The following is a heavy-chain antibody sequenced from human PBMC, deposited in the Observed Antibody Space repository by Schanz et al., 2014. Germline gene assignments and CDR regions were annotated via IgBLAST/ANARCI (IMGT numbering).Heavy chain of an antibody. J-gene: IGHJ3*02. CDR2: INPNSGGT. CDR3: ARDYYDILTGYPYDTFDI. CDR1: GYTFTDYY. Sequence: QVQLVQSGAEVKKPGASVKISCKASGYTFTDYYMYWVRQAPGQGLEWMGRINPNSGGTNYAQKFQGRVTMTRDTSISTAYMELRRLRSDDPAVYYCARDYYDILTGYPYDTFDIWGQGTMVTVSS. V-gene: IGHV1-2*06. D-gene: IGHD3-9*01.